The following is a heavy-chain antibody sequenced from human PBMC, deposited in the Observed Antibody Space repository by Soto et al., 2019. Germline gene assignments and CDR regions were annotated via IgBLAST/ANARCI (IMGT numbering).Heavy chain of an antibody. CDR3: ARALNPYYDFWPPFNWFDP. CDR2: IYYSGST. Sequence: SETLSLTCTVSGVSISSGDYYWSWIRQPPGKGLEWIGYIYYSGSTYYNPSLKSRVTISVDTSKNQFSLKLSSVTAADTAVYYCARALNPYYDFWPPFNWFDPWGQGTLVTVSS. J-gene: IGHJ5*02. D-gene: IGHD3-3*01. V-gene: IGHV4-30-4*01. CDR1: GVSISSGDYY.